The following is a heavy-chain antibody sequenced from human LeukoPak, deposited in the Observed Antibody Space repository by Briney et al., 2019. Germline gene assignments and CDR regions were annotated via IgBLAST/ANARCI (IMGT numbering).Heavy chain of an antibody. Sequence: GRSLRLSCAASGFTFSGYPMHWVRQAPGKGLEWVAVISYDGNNKKYADSVKGRFTISRDNSQNTLYLQMNSLRAEDTAVYYCAKDHPGYSGYDYWGQGTLVTVSS. D-gene: IGHD5-12*01. CDR3: AKDHPGYSGYDY. CDR1: GFTFSGYP. V-gene: IGHV3-30-3*01. CDR2: ISYDGNNK. J-gene: IGHJ4*02.